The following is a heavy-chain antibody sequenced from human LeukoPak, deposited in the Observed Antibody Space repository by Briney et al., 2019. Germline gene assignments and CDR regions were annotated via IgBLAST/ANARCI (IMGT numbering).Heavy chain of an antibody. CDR1: GFTFSSYA. Sequence: PGGSLRLSCAASGFTFSSYAMSWVRQAPGKGLEWVSAISGSGGSTYYADSVKGRFTISRDNSKNTLYLQMNSLRAEDTAVYYCAKDTGRTGTTTPFDYWGQGTLVTVSS. D-gene: IGHD1-7*01. V-gene: IGHV3-23*01. CDR2: ISGSGGST. CDR3: AKDTGRTGTTTPFDY. J-gene: IGHJ4*02.